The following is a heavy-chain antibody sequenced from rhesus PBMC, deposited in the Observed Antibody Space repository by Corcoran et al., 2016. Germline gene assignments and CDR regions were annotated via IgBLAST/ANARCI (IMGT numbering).Heavy chain of an antibody. Sequence: QVQLQESGPGLVKLSETLSLHCAVSGGPISDDYYWSWIRQPPGKGTKWIGYIDGSGWGTNYKPSLKNRVTISIDASKNEFSLKLSSVTAADTAVYSCARKGLGSGWYFDLWGPGTPITISS. CDR2: IDGSGWGT. D-gene: IGHD1-44*01. J-gene: IGHJ2*01. CDR1: GGPISDDYY. V-gene: IGHV4-106*01. CDR3: ARKGLGSGWYFDL.